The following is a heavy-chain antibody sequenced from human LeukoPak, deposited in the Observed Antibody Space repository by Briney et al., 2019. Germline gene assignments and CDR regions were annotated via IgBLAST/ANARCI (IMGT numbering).Heavy chain of an antibody. Sequence: ASVKVSCKASGYTFTSHGISWVRQAPGQGLEWMGWIYSKSGGTNYAQKFQGRVTMTRDTSISTAYMELSRLRSDDTAVYYCARYLGSGNDAFDIWGQGTMVSVSS. D-gene: IGHD3-10*01. CDR3: ARYLGSGNDAFDI. J-gene: IGHJ3*02. CDR2: IYSKSGGT. CDR1: GYTFTSHG. V-gene: IGHV1-2*02.